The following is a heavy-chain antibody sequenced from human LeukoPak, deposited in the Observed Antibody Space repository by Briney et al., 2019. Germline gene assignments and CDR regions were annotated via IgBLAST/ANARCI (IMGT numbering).Heavy chain of an antibody. CDR1: GDSVSSNSAS. CDR2: TYYRSKWYN. J-gene: IGHJ4*02. V-gene: IGHV6-1*01. Sequence: SQTLSLTCAISGDSVSSNSASWNRIRQSPSRGLEWLGRTYYRSKWYNDYAVSVKSRITVNPDTSKNQFSLQLNSVTPDDTAVYYCTRGGSGMTVALFDNWGQGTLVTVSS. D-gene: IGHD4/OR15-4a*01. CDR3: TRGGSGMTVALFDN.